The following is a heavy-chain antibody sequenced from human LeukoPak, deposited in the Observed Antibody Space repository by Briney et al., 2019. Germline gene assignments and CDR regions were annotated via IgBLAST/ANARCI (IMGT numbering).Heavy chain of an antibody. J-gene: IGHJ4*02. Sequence: PGGSLRLSCAASGFTFSRYAMSWVRQAPGKGLEWVSAVSGSGGNTYYADSVKGRFTISRDNSKNMLYLQMNSLRAEDTAVYYCAKGQRGVCNYYDSSGPEYYFDYWGQGTLVTVSS. CDR3: AKGQRGVCNYYDSSGPEYYFDY. V-gene: IGHV3-23*01. CDR2: VSGSGGNT. D-gene: IGHD3-22*01. CDR1: GFTFSRYA.